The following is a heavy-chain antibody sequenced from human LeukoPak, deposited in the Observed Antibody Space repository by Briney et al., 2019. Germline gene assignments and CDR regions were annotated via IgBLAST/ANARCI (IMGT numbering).Heavy chain of an antibody. CDR1: GGTFSSYA. V-gene: IGHV1-69*01. D-gene: IGHD6-6*01. CDR3: ATSIAARQDYYYYMDV. Sequence: SVKVSCKASGGTFSSYAISWVRRAPGQGLEWMGGIIPIFGTANYAQKFQGRVTITADESTSTAYMELSSLRSEDTAVYYCATSIAARQDYYYYMDVWGKGTTVTVSS. J-gene: IGHJ6*03. CDR2: IIPIFGTA.